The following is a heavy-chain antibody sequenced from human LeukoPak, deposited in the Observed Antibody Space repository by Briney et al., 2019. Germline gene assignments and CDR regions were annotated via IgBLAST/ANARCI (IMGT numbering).Heavy chain of an antibody. V-gene: IGHV3-23*01. D-gene: IGHD7-27*01. CDR3: AKDGGLWVSAHWGDS. CDR2: ITTGGPNT. Sequence: GGSLRLSCTASGFTFSSYTMSWVRQAPGKGLKWVSTITTGGPNTYYADSVKGWFTVSRDDSKNTLYLQMNSLRAEDTAVYYCAKDGGLWVSAHWGDSWGRGTLVTVSS. J-gene: IGHJ4*02. CDR1: GFTFSSYT.